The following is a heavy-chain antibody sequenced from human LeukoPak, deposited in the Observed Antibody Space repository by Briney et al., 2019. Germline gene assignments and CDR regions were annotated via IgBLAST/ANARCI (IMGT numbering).Heavy chain of an antibody. D-gene: IGHD3-22*01. Sequence: SVKVSCKASGGTFSSYAISWVRQAPGQGLEWMGGIIPIFGTANYAQKFQGRVTITADESTSTAYMELSSLRSEDTAVYYCASESSGYRYWYYYMDVWGKGTTVTISS. V-gene: IGHV1-69*13. CDR2: IIPIFGTA. J-gene: IGHJ6*03. CDR3: ASESSGYRYWYYYMDV. CDR1: GGTFSSYA.